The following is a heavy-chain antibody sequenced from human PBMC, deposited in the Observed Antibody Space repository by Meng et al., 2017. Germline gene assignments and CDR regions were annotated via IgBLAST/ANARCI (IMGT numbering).Heavy chain of an antibody. J-gene: IGHJ4*02. CDR2: IYHSGST. CDR1: GGSISSSNW. D-gene: IGHD3-22*01. CDR3: ASLTYYYDSSGYYRVAYFDY. V-gene: IGHV4-4*02. Sequence: QVQLRGSGPGLVNPSGTLSLTCAVSGGSISSSNWWSWVRQPPGKGLEWIGEIYHSGSTNYNPSLKSRVTISVDKSKNQFSLKLSSVTAADTAVYYCASLTYYYDSSGYYRVAYFDYWGQGTLVTVSS.